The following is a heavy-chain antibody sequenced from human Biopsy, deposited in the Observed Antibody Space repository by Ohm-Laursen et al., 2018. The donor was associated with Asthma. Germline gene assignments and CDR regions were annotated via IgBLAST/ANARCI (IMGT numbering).Heavy chain of an antibody. CDR1: GFNFDDFA. Sequence: SLRLSCTASGFNFDDFAMHWVRQAPGKGLEWVAATTWNSGSRVYAVSVKGRFTISRDNAQNSLYLHMNGLKPEDTAVYYCAKPLNTYNFYAYDVWGQGTTVTVSS. CDR2: TTWNSGSR. V-gene: IGHV3-9*01. CDR3: AKPLNTYNFYAYDV. J-gene: IGHJ6*02. D-gene: IGHD5/OR15-5a*01.